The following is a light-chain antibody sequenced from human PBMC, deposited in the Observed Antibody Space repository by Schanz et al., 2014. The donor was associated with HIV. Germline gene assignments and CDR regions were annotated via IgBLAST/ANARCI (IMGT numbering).Light chain of an antibody. J-gene: IGKJ5*01. CDR1: QSVSSSY. CDR3: QQYGSSPPIT. CDR2: GAS. V-gene: IGKV3-20*01. Sequence: EIVLTQSPGTLSLSPGERATLSCRASQSVSSSYLTWYQQKPGQAPRLLIYGASSRATGIPDRFSGSGFGTDFTLTINRVEPADFAVYYCQQYGSSPPITFGQGTRLAI.